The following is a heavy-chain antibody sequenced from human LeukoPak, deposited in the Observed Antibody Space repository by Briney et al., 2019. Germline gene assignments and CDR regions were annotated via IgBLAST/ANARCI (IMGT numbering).Heavy chain of an antibody. D-gene: IGHD6-13*01. V-gene: IGHV4-38-2*02. Sequence: SETLSLTCTVSGYSISNDYYWGWIRQPPGKGLEWIGNIYPTGSTYYNPSLKSRVTISVDTSKNQFSLKVSSVSAADTAVYYCARAHSSSWYWNWFDPWGQGTLVTVSS. CDR1: GYSISNDYY. J-gene: IGHJ5*02. CDR2: IYPTGST. CDR3: ARAHSSSWYWNWFDP.